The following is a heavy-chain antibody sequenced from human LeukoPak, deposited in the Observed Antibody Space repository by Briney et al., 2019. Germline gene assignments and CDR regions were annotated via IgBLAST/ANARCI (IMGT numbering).Heavy chain of an antibody. D-gene: IGHD6-6*01. V-gene: IGHV4-39*07. J-gene: IGHJ4*02. CDR3: ARETYSSSSGDY. CDR2: IYYSGST. Sequence: PSETLSLTCTVSGGSISSSSYYWGWIRQPPGKGLEWIGSIYYSGSTYYNPSLKSRVTISVDTSKNQFSLKLSSVTAADTAVYYCARETYSSSSGDYWGQGTLVTVSS. CDR1: GGSISSSSYY.